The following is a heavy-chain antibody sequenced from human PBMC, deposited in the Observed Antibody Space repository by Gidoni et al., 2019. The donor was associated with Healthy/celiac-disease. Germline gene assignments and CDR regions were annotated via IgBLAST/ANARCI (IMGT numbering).Heavy chain of an antibody. D-gene: IGHD6-19*01. CDR2: INHSGST. Sequence: QVQLQQLGAGLLKPSETLSLTCAVHGGSFSGYYWSWIRQPPGKGLEWIGEINHSGSTNYNPSLKSRVTISVETSKNQFSLKLSYVTAADTAVYYCARDASAVAGLIFDYWGKGTLVTVSS. V-gene: IGHV4-34*01. CDR3: ARDASAVAGLIFDY. CDR1: GGSFSGYY. J-gene: IGHJ4*02.